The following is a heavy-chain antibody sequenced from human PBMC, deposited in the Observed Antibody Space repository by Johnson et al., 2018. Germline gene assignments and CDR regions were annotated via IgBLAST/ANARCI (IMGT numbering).Heavy chain of an antibody. CDR2: ISTTSHYI. Sequence: VQLVESGGGLVKPGGSLRLSCAASGFTFSAYRMSWVRQAPGKGLEWVSSISTTSHYIYYVDSVKGRFTISRDNSRDSLYLQMDNLRAEDTAVYYCARRNDGYDFGYCVDVWGKGTTVTVSS. J-gene: IGHJ6*03. CDR1: GFTFSAYR. CDR3: ARRNDGYDFGYCVDV. D-gene: IGHD5-12*01. V-gene: IGHV3-21*01.